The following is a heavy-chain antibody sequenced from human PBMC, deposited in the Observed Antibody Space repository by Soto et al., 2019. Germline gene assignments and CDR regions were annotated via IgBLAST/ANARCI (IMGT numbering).Heavy chain of an antibody. Sequence: GGSLRLSCAASGFTFSSYAMHWVRQAPGKGLEWVAVISCDGSNKYYADSVKGRFTISRDNSKNTLYLQMNSLRAEDTAVYYSERDVGDSSRRIEPWGQGTLVTVST. CDR3: ERDVGDSSRRIEP. J-gene: IGHJ5*02. V-gene: IGHV3-30-3*01. D-gene: IGHD6-13*01. CDR2: ISCDGSNK. CDR1: GFTFSSYA.